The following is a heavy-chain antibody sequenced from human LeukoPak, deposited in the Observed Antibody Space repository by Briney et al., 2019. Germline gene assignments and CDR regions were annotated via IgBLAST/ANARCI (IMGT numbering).Heavy chain of an antibody. CDR2: IDSSSSTI. J-gene: IGHJ5*01. CDR1: GFTFSTYS. Sequence: QPGGSLRLSCAASGFTFSTYSMNWVRQAPGKGLEWVSYIDSSSSTIYYAASVKGRFTISRDNAKNSLYLQMNSLRAEDTAVYYCARDFGARVWFDSWGQGTLVTVSS. D-gene: IGHD3-10*01. V-gene: IGHV3-48*01. CDR3: ARDFGARVWFDS.